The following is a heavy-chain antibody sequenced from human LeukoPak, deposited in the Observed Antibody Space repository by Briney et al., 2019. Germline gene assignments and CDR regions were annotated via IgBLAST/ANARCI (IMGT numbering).Heavy chain of an antibody. CDR2: ISSSSSYT. D-gene: IGHD4-17*01. V-gene: IGHV3-11*06. Sequence: KTGASLSLSCAASAFTFSNYYMGWIRQEPRKGLEWVSYISSSSSYTNHADSVKGRFTISRDNAKNSLYLQMNSLRSEDTAVYYCARSGDYGDLTYDYWGQGTLVTVSS. CDR1: AFTFSNYY. CDR3: ARSGDYGDLTYDY. J-gene: IGHJ4*02.